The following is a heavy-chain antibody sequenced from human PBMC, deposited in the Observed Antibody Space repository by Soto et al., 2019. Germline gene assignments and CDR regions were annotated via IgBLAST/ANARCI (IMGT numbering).Heavy chain of an antibody. Sequence: GVSLRLSCAASGFTFSSYWMSWVRQAPGKGLEWVANIKQDGSEKYYVDSVKGRFTISRDNAKNSLYLQMNSLRAEDTAVYYCARDVIDDYVWGSYRYDYWGQGTLVTVSS. D-gene: IGHD3-16*02. CDR1: GFTFSSYW. J-gene: IGHJ4*02. CDR2: IKQDGSEK. CDR3: ARDVIDDYVWGSYRYDY. V-gene: IGHV3-7*03.